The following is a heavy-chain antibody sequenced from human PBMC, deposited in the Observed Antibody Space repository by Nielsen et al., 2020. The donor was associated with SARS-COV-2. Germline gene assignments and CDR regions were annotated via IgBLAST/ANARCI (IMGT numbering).Heavy chain of an antibody. CDR2: INAGNGNT. Sequence: WVRQAPGQRLEWMGWINAGNGNTKYSQKFQGRVTITRDTSASTAYMELSSLRSEDTAVYYCARVSYPEASFGALHPTHDDSVAWGQGTVVTVSS. J-gene: IGHJ5*02. D-gene: IGHD3-10*01. CDR3: ARVSYPEASFGALHPTHDDSVA. V-gene: IGHV1-3*01.